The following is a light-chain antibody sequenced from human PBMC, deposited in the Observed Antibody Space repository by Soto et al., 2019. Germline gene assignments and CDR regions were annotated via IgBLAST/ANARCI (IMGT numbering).Light chain of an antibody. Sequence: QSVLTQPPSVSGAPGQRVTISCTGSSSNIGAGFDVHWYQQLPATAPKLLIYGNTNRPSGVPDRFSGSKSGTSASLTITGLQAEDGADYYCQSYDNSLSAFYVFGTGTKVTVL. CDR2: GNT. J-gene: IGLJ1*01. CDR1: SSNIGAGFD. V-gene: IGLV1-40*01. CDR3: QSYDNSLSAFYV.